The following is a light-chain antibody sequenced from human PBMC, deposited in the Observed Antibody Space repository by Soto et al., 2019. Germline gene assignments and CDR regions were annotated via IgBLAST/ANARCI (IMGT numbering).Light chain of an antibody. CDR2: DAS. Sequence: EIVMTQSPATLSVSPGERATLSCRASQSVSSNLAWYQQKPGQAPRLLIYDASTRATGIPARFSGSGSGTEFTLTISSLQSEDFAVYYCQQYKNWPETFGQGTKVDIK. J-gene: IGKJ1*01. CDR1: QSVSSN. CDR3: QQYKNWPET. V-gene: IGKV3D-15*01.